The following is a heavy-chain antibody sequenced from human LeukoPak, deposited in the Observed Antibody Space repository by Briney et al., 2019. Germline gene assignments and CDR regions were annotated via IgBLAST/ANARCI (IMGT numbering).Heavy chain of an antibody. CDR1: GFTFDDYA. Sequence: PGGSLRLSCAASGFTFDDYAMHWVRQAPGKGLEWVSLISGDGGSTYYADSVKGRFTISRDNSKNTLHLQMNSLRAEDTAVYYCAKVSPDFWSGYTINYFDYWGQGALVTVSS. J-gene: IGHJ4*02. V-gene: IGHV3-43*02. CDR3: AKVSPDFWSGYTINYFDY. CDR2: ISGDGGST. D-gene: IGHD3-3*01.